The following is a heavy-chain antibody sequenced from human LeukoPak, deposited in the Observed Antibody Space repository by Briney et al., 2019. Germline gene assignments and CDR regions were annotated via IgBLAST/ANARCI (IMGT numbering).Heavy chain of an antibody. Sequence: SETLSLTCAVYGGSFSGYYWSWIRQPPGKGLEWIGEINHGGSTNYNPSLKSRVTISVDTSQKQFSLRLSSVTAADTAVYYCARGRYVTTRGGAAAGFLDYWGQGTLVTVSS. CDR1: GGSFSGYY. CDR2: INHGGST. D-gene: IGHD6-13*01. J-gene: IGHJ4*02. V-gene: IGHV4-34*01. CDR3: ARGRYVTTRGGAAAGFLDY.